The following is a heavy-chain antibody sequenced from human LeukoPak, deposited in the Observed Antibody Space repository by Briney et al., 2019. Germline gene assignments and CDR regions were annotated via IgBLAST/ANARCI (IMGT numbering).Heavy chain of an antibody. V-gene: IGHV3-23*01. CDR1: GFTFSSYA. CDR3: AELGITMIGGV. D-gene: IGHD3-10*02. CDR2: ISGSGGST. J-gene: IGHJ6*04. Sequence: GGSLRLSCAASGFTFSSYAMSWVRQAPGKGLEWVSAISGSGGSTYYADSVKGRFTISRDNAKNSPYLQMNSLRAEDTAVYYCAELGITMIGGVWGKGTTVTISS.